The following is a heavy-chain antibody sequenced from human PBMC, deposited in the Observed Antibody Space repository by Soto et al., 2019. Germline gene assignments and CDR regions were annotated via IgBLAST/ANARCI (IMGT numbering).Heavy chain of an antibody. CDR3: AKGGRQWLVTSDFNY. J-gene: IGHJ4*02. CDR2: VSHDGRNT. V-gene: IGHV3-30*18. D-gene: IGHD6-19*01. CDR1: GFTFSDYA. Sequence: VQLVESGGGVVQPGRSLRLSCAASGFTFSDYAMHWVRQAPGKGLEWVAVVSHDGRNTHYADSVKGRFTLSRDSSKNTVSLEITSLGAEDTAVYYCAKGGRQWLVTSDFNYWGQGALVTVSS.